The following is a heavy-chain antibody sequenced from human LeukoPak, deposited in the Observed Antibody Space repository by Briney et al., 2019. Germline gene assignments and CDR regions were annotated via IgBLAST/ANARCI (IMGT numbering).Heavy chain of an antibody. CDR2: IYYSGST. V-gene: IGHV4-30-4*08. D-gene: IGHD6-19*01. J-gene: IGHJ3*01. CDR3: ARAWQWRLVCDAFDA. CDR1: GGSISSGDYY. Sequence: KPSETLSLTCTVSGGSISSGDYYWSWIRQPPGKGLEWIGYIYYSGSTYYNPSLKSRVTISVDTSKNQFSLKLISVTAADTAVYYCARAWQWRLVCDAFDAWGQGTMVSVSS.